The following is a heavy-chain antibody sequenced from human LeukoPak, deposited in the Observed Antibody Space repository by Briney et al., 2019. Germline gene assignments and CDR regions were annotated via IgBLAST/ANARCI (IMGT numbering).Heavy chain of an antibody. CDR2: IYPGDSDT. D-gene: IGHD2-8*01. V-gene: IGHV5-51*04. CDR3: ASLARRVYVEYYFDY. Sequence: GESLKISCKGSGYSFTSYWIGWVRQMPGKGLEWMGIIYPGDSDTRYSPSFQGQVTMSADKPITTAYLQGSSLKASDTAMYYCASLARRVYVEYYFDYWGQGTLVTVSS. CDR1: GYSFTSYW. J-gene: IGHJ4*02.